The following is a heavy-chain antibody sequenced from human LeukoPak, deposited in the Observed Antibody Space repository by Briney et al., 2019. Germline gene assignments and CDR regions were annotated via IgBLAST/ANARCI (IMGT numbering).Heavy chain of an antibody. V-gene: IGHV3-23*01. Sequence: TGGSLRLSCAASGFTFSSYGMSWVRQAPGKGLEWVSAISGSGGSTYYADSVKGRFTISRDNSKNTLYLQMNSLRAEDTAVYYCAKAGIVVVTADPAVWGQGTLVTVSS. CDR3: AKAGIVVVTADPAV. J-gene: IGHJ4*02. CDR1: GFTFSSYG. D-gene: IGHD2-21*02. CDR2: ISGSGGST.